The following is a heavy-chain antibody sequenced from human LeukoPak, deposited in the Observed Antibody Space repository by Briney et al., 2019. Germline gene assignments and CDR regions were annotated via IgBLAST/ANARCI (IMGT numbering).Heavy chain of an antibody. D-gene: IGHD2-2*01. CDR3: ARGWAQKYQLLGHTPRYFDY. CDR1: GGSFSGYY. V-gene: IGHV4-34*01. CDR2: INHSGST. J-gene: IGHJ4*02. Sequence: SETLSLTRAVYGGSFSGYYWSWIRQPPGKGLEWIGEINHSGSTNYNPSLKSRVTISVDTSKNQFSLKLSSVTAADTAVYYCARGWAQKYQLLGHTPRYFDYWGQGTLVTVSS.